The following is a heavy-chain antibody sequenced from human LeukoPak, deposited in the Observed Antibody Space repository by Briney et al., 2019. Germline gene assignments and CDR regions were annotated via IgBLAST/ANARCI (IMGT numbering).Heavy chain of an antibody. CDR3: ARGLLDGYTHPAAFDI. V-gene: IGHV4-59*01. D-gene: IGHD5-24*01. Sequence: SETLSLACTVSGGSISSYYWSWIRQPPGKGLEWIGYIYYSGSTNYNPSLKSRVTIPVDTSKNQFSLKLSSVTAADTAVYYCARGLLDGYTHPAAFDIWGQGTMVTVSS. J-gene: IGHJ3*02. CDR2: IYYSGST. CDR1: GGSISSYY.